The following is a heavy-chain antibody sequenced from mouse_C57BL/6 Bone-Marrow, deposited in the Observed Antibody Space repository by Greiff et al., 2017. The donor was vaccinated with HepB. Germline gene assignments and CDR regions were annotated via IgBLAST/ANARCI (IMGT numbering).Heavy chain of an antibody. CDR3: FSNLGFGY. CDR2: ILPGSGST. Sequence: VKLVESGAELMKPGASVKLSCKATGYTFTGYWIEWVKQRPGHGLEWIGEILPGSGSTNYNEKFKGKATFTAGTSSNPAYMQLSSLTTEDSAIDFWFSNLGFGYWGQGTLVTVSA. J-gene: IGHJ3*01. CDR1: GYTFTGYW. V-gene: IGHV1-9*01.